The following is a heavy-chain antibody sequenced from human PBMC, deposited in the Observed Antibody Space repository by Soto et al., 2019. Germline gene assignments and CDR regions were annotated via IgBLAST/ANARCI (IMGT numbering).Heavy chain of an antibody. CDR1: GFTFSSYA. J-gene: IGHJ4*02. Sequence: QVQLVESGGGVVQPGRSLRLSCAASGFTFSSYAMQWVRQAPGKGLEWVAVISYDGSNKYYADSVKGRFTISRDNSKNTLYLQMNSLRAEDTAVYYCARDPHIGSYSCLDYWGQGTLVTVSS. CDR2: ISYDGSNK. CDR3: ARDPHIGSYSCLDY. V-gene: IGHV3-30-3*01. D-gene: IGHD1-26*01.